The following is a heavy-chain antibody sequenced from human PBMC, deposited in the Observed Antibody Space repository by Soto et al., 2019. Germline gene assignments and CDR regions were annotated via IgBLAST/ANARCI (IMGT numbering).Heavy chain of an antibody. J-gene: IGHJ5*01. V-gene: IGHV4-34*01. CDR2: INHSGRH. D-gene: IGHD3-22*01. CDR3: STRAYDTNGYYRFDP. CDR1: GRSLTAHS. Sequence: PPETMSLTCDVYGRSLTAHSWTWVRQSPGKGLEWIGDINHSGRHNYSPSLKSRVTISLDTSKNQFSLTLSAVTAADTAMYYCSTRAYDTNGYYRFDPWGQGTLVTVSS.